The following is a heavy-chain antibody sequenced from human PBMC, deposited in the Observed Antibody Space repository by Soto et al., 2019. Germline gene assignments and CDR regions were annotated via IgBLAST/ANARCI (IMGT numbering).Heavy chain of an antibody. Sequence: QVQLVESGGGVVQPGRSLRLSCAASGFTFSSYGMHWVRQAPGKGLEWVAVIPYDGSNKYYADSVKGRFTISRDNSKNTLSLQMNSLRAEDTAVYYCAPWFGAFDYWGQGTLVTVSS. CDR3: APWFGAFDY. J-gene: IGHJ4*02. D-gene: IGHD3-10*01. CDR1: GFTFSSYG. CDR2: IPYDGSNK. V-gene: IGHV3-30*03.